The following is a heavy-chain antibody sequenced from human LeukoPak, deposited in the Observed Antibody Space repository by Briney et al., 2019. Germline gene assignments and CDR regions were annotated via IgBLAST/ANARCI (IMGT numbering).Heavy chain of an antibody. CDR3: ARVEYGSGYFYYYYMDV. Sequence: GSSVKVSCKASGGTFSSYAISWVRQAPGQGLEWMGGIIPIFGTANYAQKFQGRVTITADESTSTAYMELSSLRSEDTAVYYCARVEYGSGYFYYYYMDVWGKGTTVTVSS. CDR2: IIPIFGTA. V-gene: IGHV1-69*01. CDR1: GGTFSSYA. D-gene: IGHD3-10*01. J-gene: IGHJ6*03.